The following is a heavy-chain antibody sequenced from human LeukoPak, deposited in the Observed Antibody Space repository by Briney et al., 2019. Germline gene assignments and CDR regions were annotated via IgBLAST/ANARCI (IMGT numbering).Heavy chain of an antibody. CDR3: ARVLVSRPGDNY. CDR1: GYTFTSYD. Sequence: ASVKVSCKASGYTFTSYDINWVRQATGQGLEWMGWMNPNSGNTGYAQKFQGRVTMTMSTSISTAYMELSSLRSEDTAMYYCARVLVSRPGDNYWGQGTLVTVSS. J-gene: IGHJ4*02. CDR2: MNPNSGNT. D-gene: IGHD2/OR15-2a*01. V-gene: IGHV1-8*02.